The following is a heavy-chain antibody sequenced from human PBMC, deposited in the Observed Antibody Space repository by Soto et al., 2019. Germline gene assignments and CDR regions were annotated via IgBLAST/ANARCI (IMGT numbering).Heavy chain of an antibody. CDR2: IYYSGST. V-gene: IGHV4-39*01. CDR3: ARLGYQLLYNWYFDL. D-gene: IGHD2-2*02. J-gene: IGHJ2*01. CDR1: GGSISSSSYY. Sequence: QLQLQESGPGLVKPSETLSLTCTVSGGSISSSSYYWGWIRQPPGKGLEWIGSIYYSGSTYYNPSLKSRVTISVDTSKNQFSLKLSSVTAADTAVYYCARLGYQLLYNWYFDLWGRGTLVTVSS.